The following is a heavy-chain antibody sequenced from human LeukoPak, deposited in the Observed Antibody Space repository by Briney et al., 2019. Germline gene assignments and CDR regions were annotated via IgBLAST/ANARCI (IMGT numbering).Heavy chain of an antibody. V-gene: IGHV3-23*01. J-gene: IGHJ4*02. CDR1: GGSISSGDYY. D-gene: IGHD2-21*01. Sequence: ETLSLTCTVSGGSISSGDYYWSWIRQTPGKGLEWVSDISGDGGKTYSADSVKGRFTISRDSSKNILYLPMTSLTADDTAIYYCARAARGFQWFVEYWGQGTLVTVSS. CDR2: ISGDGGKT. CDR3: ARAARGFQWFVEY.